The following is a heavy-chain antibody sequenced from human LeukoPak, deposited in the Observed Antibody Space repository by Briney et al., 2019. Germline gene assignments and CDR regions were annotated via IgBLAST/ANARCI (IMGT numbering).Heavy chain of an antibody. D-gene: IGHD3-16*01. J-gene: IGHJ3*02. Sequence: SETLSLTCTVSGGSISSYYWSRIRQPPGKGLEWIGYIYYSGSTNYNPSLKSRVTISVDTSKNQFSLKLSSETAADTAVYYCARFLYGNDAFDIWGQGTMVTVSS. V-gene: IGHV4-59*08. CDR3: ARFLYGNDAFDI. CDR2: IYYSGST. CDR1: GGSISSYY.